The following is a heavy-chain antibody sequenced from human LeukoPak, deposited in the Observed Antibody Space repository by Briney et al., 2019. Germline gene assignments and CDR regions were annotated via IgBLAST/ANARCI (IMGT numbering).Heavy chain of an antibody. CDR3: ARVAEAAAFDS. J-gene: IGHJ4*02. Sequence: GGSLRLSCAASGFTFSSYGMNWVRQVPGKGLEWVSSISSNSRYIYYADSMRGRFTISRDNAKNSLYLQVNSLKPEDTAVYYCARVAEAAAFDSWGQGTLVTVSS. CDR2: ISSNSRYI. D-gene: IGHD6-13*01. CDR1: GFTFSSYG. V-gene: IGHV3-21*06.